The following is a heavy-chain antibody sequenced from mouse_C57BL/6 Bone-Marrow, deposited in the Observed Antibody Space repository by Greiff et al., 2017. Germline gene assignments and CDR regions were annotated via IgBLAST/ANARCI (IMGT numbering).Heavy chain of an antibody. CDR2: IDPSDSYT. V-gene: IGHV1-59*01. J-gene: IGHJ3*01. D-gene: IGHD2-4*01. CDR1: GYTFTSYW. Sequence: QVQLQQPGAELVRPGTSVKLSCKASGYTFTSYWMHWVNQRPGQGLEWIGFIDPSDSYTNSNQKFKGKATLTVDTSSSTAYMQLSSLTSEDSAVYYCARWDDDGFAYWGQGTLVTVSA. CDR3: ARWDDDGFAY.